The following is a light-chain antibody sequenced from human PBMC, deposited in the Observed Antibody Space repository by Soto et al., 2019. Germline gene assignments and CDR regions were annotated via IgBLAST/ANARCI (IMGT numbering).Light chain of an antibody. J-gene: IGLJ2*01. CDR2: DVS. CDR3: SSYAGSNNPHVV. Sequence: QSALTQPPSASGSPGQSVTISCTGTSSDVGGYNYVSWYQQHPGKAPKLMIYDVSKRPSGVPDRVSGSKSGNTASLTVSVLQAEDEAEYYCSSYAGSNNPHVVFGGGTKLTVL. V-gene: IGLV2-8*01. CDR1: SSDVGGYNY.